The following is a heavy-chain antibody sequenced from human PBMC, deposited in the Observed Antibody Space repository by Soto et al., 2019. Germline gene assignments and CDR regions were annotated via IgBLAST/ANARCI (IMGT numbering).Heavy chain of an antibody. V-gene: IGHV3-30-3*01. D-gene: IGHD2-2*02. CDR1: GFTFSSYA. Sequence: QVQLVESGGGVVQPGRSLRLSGAASGFTFSSYAMHWVRQAPGKGLEWVAVISYDGSNKYYADSVKGRFTIARDNSKNTLYLQMNSLRAEDTAVYYCARGDCSSTSCHTPYYYGMDVLGQGTTVTVSS. CDR2: ISYDGSNK. J-gene: IGHJ6*02. CDR3: ARGDCSSTSCHTPYYYGMDV.